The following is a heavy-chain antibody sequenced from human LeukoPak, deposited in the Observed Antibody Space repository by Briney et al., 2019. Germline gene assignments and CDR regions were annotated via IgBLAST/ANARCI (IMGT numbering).Heavy chain of an antibody. CDR1: GFTFSSYA. CDR2: ISGSGGST. D-gene: IGHD3-22*01. Sequence: PGGSLRLSCAASGFTFSSYAMSWVRQAPGKGLEWVSAISGSGGSTYYADSVKGRFTISRDNSKNTLYLQMNSLRAEDTAVYYCAKPSYYDNSGYYSYYFDYWGQGTLVTVSS. J-gene: IGHJ4*02. V-gene: IGHV3-23*01. CDR3: AKPSYYDNSGYYSYYFDY.